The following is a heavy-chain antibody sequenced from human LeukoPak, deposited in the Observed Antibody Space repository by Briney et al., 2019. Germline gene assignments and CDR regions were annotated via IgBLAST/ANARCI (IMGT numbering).Heavy chain of an antibody. D-gene: IGHD1-26*01. CDR2: IIPIFGTA. V-gene: IGHV1-69*01. J-gene: IGHJ3*02. CDR1: GGTFSSYA. CDR3: ARVGRELLGHDAFDI. Sequence: GASVKVSCKASGGTFSSYAISWVRQAPGQGLEWMGGIIPIFGTANYAQKFQGRVTITADESTSTAYMELSSLRSEDTAVYYCARVGRELLGHDAFDIWGQGTMVTVSS.